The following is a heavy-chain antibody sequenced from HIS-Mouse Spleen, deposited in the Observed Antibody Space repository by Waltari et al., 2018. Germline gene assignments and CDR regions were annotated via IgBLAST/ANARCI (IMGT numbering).Heavy chain of an antibody. J-gene: IGHJ2*01. Sequence: QLQLQESGPGLVKPSETLSLTCTVSGGSISSSSYYWGWIRQPPGKGLEWIGSIYYSGSTYYNPAPQGRVTISVDTSKNQFSLKLSSVTAADTAVYYCAREIPYSSSWYDWYFDLWGRGTLVTVSS. CDR3: AREIPYSSSWYDWYFDL. V-gene: IGHV4-39*07. CDR2: IYYSGST. CDR1: GGSISSSSYY. D-gene: IGHD6-13*01.